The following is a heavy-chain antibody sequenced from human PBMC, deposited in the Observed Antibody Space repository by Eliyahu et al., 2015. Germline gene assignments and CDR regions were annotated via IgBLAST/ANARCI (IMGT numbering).Heavy chain of an antibody. Sequence: EVQLVESGGGLIQPGGSLRLSCAASGFTVSSTYMSWVRQAPGKGLEWVSIIYSGGSIFYADSVKGRFTISRDNSKNTVYLQMKRLRAEDTAVYYCARGGGSLAPFDHWGQGTLVTVSS. V-gene: IGHV3-53*01. J-gene: IGHJ4*02. CDR2: IYSGGSI. CDR3: ARGGGSLAPFDH. CDR1: GFTVSSTY. D-gene: IGHD5-12*01.